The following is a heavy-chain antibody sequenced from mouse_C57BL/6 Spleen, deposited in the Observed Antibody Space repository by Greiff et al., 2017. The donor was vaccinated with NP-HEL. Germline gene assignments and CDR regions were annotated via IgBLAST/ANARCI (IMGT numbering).Heavy chain of an antibody. J-gene: IGHJ4*01. CDR2: INPSSGYT. D-gene: IGHD1-1*01. V-gene: IGHV1-7*01. Sequence: QVQLQQSGAELAKPGASVKLSCKASGYTFTSYWMHWVKQRPGQGLEWIGYINPSSGYTKYNQKFKDKATMTVDKSSSTASMQQSSLTYEDSAVYYGSRSGDYYLYSIDYWGQGTSVTVSS. CDR3: SRSGDYYLYSIDY. CDR1: GYTFTSYW.